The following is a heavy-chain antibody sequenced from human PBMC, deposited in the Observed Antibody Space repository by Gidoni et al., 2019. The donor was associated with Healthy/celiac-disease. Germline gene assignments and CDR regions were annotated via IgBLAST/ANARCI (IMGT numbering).Heavy chain of an antibody. CDR1: GVTFNCCT. V-gene: IGHV3-21*01. Sequence: EVQLVESGGGLVKPGGSLRLSCVASGVTFNCCTMNWVRQAPGKGLEWVSSITSSSSYIYYADSVKGRFTISRDNAKNSLYLQMNSLRAEDTAVYYCASYDILTDSLDYWGQGTLVTVSS. CDR3: ASYDILTDSLDY. J-gene: IGHJ4*02. CDR2: ITSSSSYI. D-gene: IGHD3-9*01.